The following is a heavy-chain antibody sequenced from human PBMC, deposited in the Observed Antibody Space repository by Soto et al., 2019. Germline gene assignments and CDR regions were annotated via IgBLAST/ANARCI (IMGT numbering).Heavy chain of an antibody. Sequence: ETLSLTCAASGGSISSYYWSWIRQPPGKGLEWVSSISSSSSYIYYADSVKGRFTISRDNAKNSLYLQMNSLRAADTAVYYCARDVAVAGTDFDYWGQGALVTVSS. CDR1: GGSISSYY. D-gene: IGHD6-19*01. V-gene: IGHV3-21*01. CDR2: ISSSSSYI. J-gene: IGHJ4*02. CDR3: ARDVAVAGTDFDY.